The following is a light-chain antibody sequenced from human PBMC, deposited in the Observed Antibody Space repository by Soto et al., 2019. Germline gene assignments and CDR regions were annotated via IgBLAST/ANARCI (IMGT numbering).Light chain of an antibody. CDR2: AAS. CDR1: QGISSY. CDR3: QQLNSYPIT. V-gene: IGKV1-9*01. Sequence: DIQLTQSPSFLSASLLDRVTITCRASQGISSYLAWYQQKPGKAPKLLIYAASTLQSGVPSRFSGSGSGTEFTLTISSLQPEDFATYYCQQLNSYPITFGQGTRLETK. J-gene: IGKJ5*01.